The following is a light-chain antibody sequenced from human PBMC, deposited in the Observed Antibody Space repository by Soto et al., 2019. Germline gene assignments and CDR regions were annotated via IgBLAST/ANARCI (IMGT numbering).Light chain of an antibody. V-gene: IGKV1-39*01. Sequence: DIQVTQSPSSLSASVGDRVTITCRASQRISTYLNWYQQKPGKAPKLLIYAASTLQSGVPSRFSGSGSGTDFTLTINSLQPEDFATYYCQQSYSTLSWTFGQGTKVDI. CDR2: AAS. CDR1: QRISTY. CDR3: QQSYSTLSWT. J-gene: IGKJ1*01.